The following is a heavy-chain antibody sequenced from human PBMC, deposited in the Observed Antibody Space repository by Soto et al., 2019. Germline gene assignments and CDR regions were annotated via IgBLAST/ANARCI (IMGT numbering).Heavy chain of an antibody. D-gene: IGHD6-6*01. CDR1: GFTFSSYR. J-gene: IGHJ4*02. CDR2: IYSDGSTT. V-gene: IGHV3-74*01. CDR3: ASSGQLAAYLFDY. Sequence: AGGSLRLSCAASGFTFSSYRMHWVRQAPGKGLVWVSHIYSDGSTTSYADSVKGRFTISRDNAKNTLYLQMNSLRAEDTAVYYCASSGQLAAYLFDYWRQGTLVTVSS.